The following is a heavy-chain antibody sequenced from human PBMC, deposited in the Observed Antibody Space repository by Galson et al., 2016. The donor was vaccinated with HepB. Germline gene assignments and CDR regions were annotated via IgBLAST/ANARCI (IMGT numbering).Heavy chain of an antibody. J-gene: IGHJ6*02. D-gene: IGHD7-27*01. CDR2: IYSSGST. CDR3: ARAWGNYGMDV. CDR1: GFTFSNAW. Sequence: SLRLSCAASGFTFSNAWMSWVRQAPGKGLEWVSVIYSSGSTYYADSVKGRFTFSRDNSKNTLYLQMNSLRAEDTAVYYCARAWGNYGMDVWGQGTMVTVSS. V-gene: IGHV3-53*01.